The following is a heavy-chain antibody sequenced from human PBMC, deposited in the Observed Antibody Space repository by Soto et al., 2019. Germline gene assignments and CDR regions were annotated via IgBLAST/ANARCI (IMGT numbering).Heavy chain of an antibody. J-gene: IGHJ4*02. D-gene: IGHD2-2*01. CDR3: GRCTSTSCHLGSDY. CDR1: GFTFSSYG. V-gene: IGHV3-30*03. Sequence: GGSLRLSSAASGFTFSSYGMHWVRKAPGKGLEWVALISYDGSNKYYADSVKGRFTISRDSSKNTLYLQMNSLRAADTAVYYCGRCTSTSCHLGSDYWGQGTLVTVSS. CDR2: ISYDGSNK.